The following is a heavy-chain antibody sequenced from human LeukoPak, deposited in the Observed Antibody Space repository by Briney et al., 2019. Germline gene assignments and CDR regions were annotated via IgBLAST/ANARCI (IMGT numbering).Heavy chain of an antibody. Sequence: SGTLSLTCAVSGGSISSSNWWSWVRQPPGKGLEWIGEIYHSGSTNYNPSLKSRVTISVDTSKNQFSLKLSSVTAADTAVYYCARHRLIWFGELLYPNWFDPWGQGTLVTVSS. CDR3: ARHRLIWFGELLYPNWFDP. J-gene: IGHJ5*02. V-gene: IGHV4-4*02. CDR2: IYHSGST. D-gene: IGHD3-10*01. CDR1: GGSISSSNW.